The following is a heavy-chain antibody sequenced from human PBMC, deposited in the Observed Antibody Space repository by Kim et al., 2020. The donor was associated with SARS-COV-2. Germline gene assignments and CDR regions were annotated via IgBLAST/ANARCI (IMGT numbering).Heavy chain of an antibody. CDR2: RGST. Sequence: RGSTNYNPSLRGRVTMSVDTSKNQFSLKLTFVTAADTAVYYCARSSADYWGQGIVVTVSS. CDR3: ARSSADY. V-gene: IGHV4-59*10. J-gene: IGHJ4*02.